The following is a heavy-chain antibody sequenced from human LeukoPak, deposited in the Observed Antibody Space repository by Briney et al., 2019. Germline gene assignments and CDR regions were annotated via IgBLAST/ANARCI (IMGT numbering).Heavy chain of an antibody. CDR3: AKGNRSGSEN. V-gene: IGHV3-23*01. J-gene: IGHJ4*02. CDR1: GFTFSTYA. Sequence: TGGSLRLSCAASGFTFSTYAMSWVRQAPGKGLEWVSIISGSGDYTNYADSVKGRFTISRDNSKNTFYVQTNSLRAEDTAVYYCAKGNRSGSENWGQGTLVTVSS. D-gene: IGHD1-1*01. CDR2: ISGSGDYT.